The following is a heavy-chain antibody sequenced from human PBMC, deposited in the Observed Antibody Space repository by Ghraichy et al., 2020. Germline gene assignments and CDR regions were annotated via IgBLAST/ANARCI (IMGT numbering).Heavy chain of an antibody. J-gene: IGHJ3*02. CDR1: GGSISSSNW. Sequence: SETLSLTCAVSGGSISSSNWWSWVRQPPGKGLEWIGEIYHSGSTNYNPSLKSRVTISVDKSKNQFSLKLSSVTAADTAVYYCARDIGTAAGTLGAFDIWGQGTMVTVSS. V-gene: IGHV4-4*02. D-gene: IGHD6-13*01. CDR3: ARDIGTAAGTLGAFDI. CDR2: IYHSGST.